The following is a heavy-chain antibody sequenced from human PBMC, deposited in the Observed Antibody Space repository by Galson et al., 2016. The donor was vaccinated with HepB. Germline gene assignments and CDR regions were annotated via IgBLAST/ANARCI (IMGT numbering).Heavy chain of an antibody. Sequence: SVKVSCKASGFTFTTYAIHWVRQAPGQGLEWMGWINAGSGHTYPSQKFQGRVTITRDTSASTAYMELSSLISEDTAVYYCARELPYYSDSSGYFHIDYYFDNWGQGTLLAVSS. CDR3: ARELPYYSDSSGYFHIDYYFDN. J-gene: IGHJ4*02. D-gene: IGHD3-22*01. CDR1: GFTFTTYA. CDR2: INAGSGHT. V-gene: IGHV1-3*01.